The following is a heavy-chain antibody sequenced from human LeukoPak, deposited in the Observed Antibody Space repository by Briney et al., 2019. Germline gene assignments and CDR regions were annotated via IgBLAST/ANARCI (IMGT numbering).Heavy chain of an antibody. Sequence: GGSLRLSCAASGFTFSSYGMHWVRQAPGKGLEWVAVVSHDGSNKVYADSVKGRFTISRDNSKNTLYLQMNSLRPEDTAAYHCAKEDYDGSGSYLGYRGQGTLVTVSS. CDR3: AKEDYDGSGSYLGY. J-gene: IGHJ4*02. CDR2: VSHDGSNK. D-gene: IGHD3-10*01. CDR1: GFTFSSYG. V-gene: IGHV3-30*18.